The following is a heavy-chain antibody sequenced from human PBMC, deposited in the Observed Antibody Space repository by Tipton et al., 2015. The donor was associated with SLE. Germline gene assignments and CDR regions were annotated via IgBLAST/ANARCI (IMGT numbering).Heavy chain of an antibody. Sequence: SLRLSCAASGFTFSSYSMNWVRQAPGKGLEWVSSISSSSSYIYYADSVKGRFTISRDNAKNSLYLQMNSLRAEDTAVYYCARDAAGIGDEGYFDYWGQGTLVTVSS. V-gene: IGHV3-21*03. J-gene: IGHJ4*02. CDR2: ISSSSSYI. CDR3: ARDAAGIGDEGYFDY. CDR1: GFTFSSYS. D-gene: IGHD2-21*01.